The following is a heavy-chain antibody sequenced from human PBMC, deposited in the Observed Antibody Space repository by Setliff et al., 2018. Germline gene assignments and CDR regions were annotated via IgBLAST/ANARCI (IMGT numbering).Heavy chain of an antibody. CDR1: GGSFSGYY. CDR3: ARSYSNSLEY. J-gene: IGHJ4*02. Sequence: SETLSLTCAVYGGSFSGYYWSWIRQPPGKGLEWIGEINHSGSTNYNPSLKSRVTISVDTSKNQFSLKLNSVTAADTAVYYCARSYSNSLEYWGQGTLVTVSS. D-gene: IGHD4-4*01. V-gene: IGHV4-34*01. CDR2: INHSGST.